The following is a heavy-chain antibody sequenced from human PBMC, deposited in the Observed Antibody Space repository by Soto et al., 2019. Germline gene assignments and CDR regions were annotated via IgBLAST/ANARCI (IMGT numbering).Heavy chain of an antibody. J-gene: IGHJ4*02. CDR3: ARDHNRWELLVFPRDY. V-gene: IGHV1-18*01. Sequence: ASVKVSCKASGYTFTSYGISWVRQAPGQGLEWMGRISAYNGNTNYAQKLQGRVTMTTDTSTSTAYMELRSLRSDDTAVYYCARDHNRWELLVFPRDYWGQGTLVTVSS. D-gene: IGHD1-26*01. CDR1: GYTFTSYG. CDR2: ISAYNGNT.